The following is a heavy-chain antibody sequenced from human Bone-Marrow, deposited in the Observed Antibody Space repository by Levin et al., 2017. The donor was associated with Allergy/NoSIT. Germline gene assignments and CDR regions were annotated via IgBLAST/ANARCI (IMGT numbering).Heavy chain of an antibody. Sequence: ASVKVSCKASGYTFSDYYLHWLRQAPGQGLEWVGWIHPNTGGPNYAQTFQGRVAMTRDTSISTAYMELSSLRSDDTAVYYCARGGGSGSYKNFDSWGQGTLVTVSS. J-gene: IGHJ4*02. CDR2: IHPNTGGP. V-gene: IGHV1-2*02. CDR1: GYTFSDYY. CDR3: ARGGGSGSYKNFDS. D-gene: IGHD3-10*01.